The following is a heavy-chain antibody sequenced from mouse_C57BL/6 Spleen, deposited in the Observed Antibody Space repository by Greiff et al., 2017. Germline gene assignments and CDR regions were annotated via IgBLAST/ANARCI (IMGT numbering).Heavy chain of an antibody. J-gene: IGHJ4*01. CDR1: GYTFTDYY. D-gene: IGHD1-1*01. Sequence: VQLQQSGPELVKPGASVKISCKASGYTFTDYYMNWVKQSHGKSLEWIGDINPNNGGTSYNQKFKGKATLTVDKSSSTAYMELRSLTSEDSAVYYCARKEAYNYGSSPSRAMDYWGQGTSVTVSS. V-gene: IGHV1-26*01. CDR2: INPNNGGT. CDR3: ARKEAYNYGSSPSRAMDY.